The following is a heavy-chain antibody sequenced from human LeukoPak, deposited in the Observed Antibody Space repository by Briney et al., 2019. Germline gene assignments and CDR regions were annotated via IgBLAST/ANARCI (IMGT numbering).Heavy chain of an antibody. CDR1: GFTFSSYW. D-gene: IGHD5-24*01. CDR2: IKQDGSEQ. CDR3: AKVDDYGDY. Sequence: PGGSLRLSCAASGFTFSSYWMSWVRQAPGKRLEWVANIKQDGSEQYYVDSVKGRFTISRDNAKNSMYLLMNSLKSEDTAVYYCAKVDDYGDYWGQGTLVTVS. J-gene: IGHJ4*02. V-gene: IGHV3-7*01.